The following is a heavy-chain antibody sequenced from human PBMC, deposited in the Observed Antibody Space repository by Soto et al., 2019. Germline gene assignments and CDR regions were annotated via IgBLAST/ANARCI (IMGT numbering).Heavy chain of an antibody. CDR2: IYYSGST. CDR3: ARRPYCSSTSCYAPVHFDY. J-gene: IGHJ4*02. Sequence: SETLSLTCTVSGGSISSSSYYWGWIRQPPGKGLEWIGSIYYSGSTYYNPSLKSRVTISVDTSKNQFSLKLSSVTAADTAVYYCARRPYCSSTSCYAPVHFDYWGQGTLVTVS. D-gene: IGHD2-2*01. V-gene: IGHV4-39*01. CDR1: GGSISSSSYY.